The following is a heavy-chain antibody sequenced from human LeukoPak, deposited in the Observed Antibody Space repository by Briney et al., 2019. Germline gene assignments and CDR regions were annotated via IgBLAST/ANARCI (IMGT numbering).Heavy chain of an antibody. D-gene: IGHD3-9*01. J-gene: IGHJ4*02. Sequence: PSETLSLTCTVSGGSISSYYWSWLRQPAGKGLEWIGRIYTSGSTNYNPSLKSRVTMSVDTSKNQFSLKLSSVTAADTAVYYCAREPRYDILTGYYPYYFDYWGQGTLVTVSS. V-gene: IGHV4-4*07. CDR2: IYTSGST. CDR1: GGSISSYY. CDR3: AREPRYDILTGYYPYYFDY.